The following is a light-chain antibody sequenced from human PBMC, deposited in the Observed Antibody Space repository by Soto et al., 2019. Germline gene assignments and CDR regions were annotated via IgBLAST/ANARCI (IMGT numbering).Light chain of an antibody. CDR2: GNS. Sequence: QSVLTQPHSVSGAPGQRVTISCTGSSSNIGTGYDIHWYQQVPGTAPKLLIYGNSNRPSGVPDRFSGSKSGTSASLAITGLQAEDEADYYCQSYDSSLSGGVFGTGTKLTVL. CDR3: QSYDSSLSGGV. CDR1: SSNIGTGYD. J-gene: IGLJ1*01. V-gene: IGLV1-40*01.